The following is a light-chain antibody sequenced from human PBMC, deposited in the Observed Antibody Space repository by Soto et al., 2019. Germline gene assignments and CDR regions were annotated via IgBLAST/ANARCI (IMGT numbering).Light chain of an antibody. V-gene: IGKV1-39*01. CDR1: QSISSY. CDR2: AAS. J-gene: IGKJ1*01. Sequence: DIQMTQNPSSLSASVGDRVTITCRASQSISSYLNWYQQKPGKAPKLLIYAASSLQGGVPSRFSGSGSGTDFTLTISSLQPEDFATYYCQQSYSTPPTFGQGTKVDI. CDR3: QQSYSTPPT.